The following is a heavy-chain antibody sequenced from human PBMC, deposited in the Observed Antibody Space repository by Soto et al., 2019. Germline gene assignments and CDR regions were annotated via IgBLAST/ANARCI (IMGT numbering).Heavy chain of an antibody. Sequence: QVQLVDSGGGVVQPGRSLRLSCAASGFTFSSYAMHWVGQAPGKGLEWVAVISYDGSNKYYADSVKGRFTISRDNSKNTLYLQMNSLRAEDTAVYCCARGPYDYGDYDDAFDIWGQGTMVTVSS. CDR1: GFTFSSYA. CDR2: ISYDGSNK. D-gene: IGHD4-17*01. V-gene: IGHV3-30-3*01. CDR3: ARGPYDYGDYDDAFDI. J-gene: IGHJ3*02.